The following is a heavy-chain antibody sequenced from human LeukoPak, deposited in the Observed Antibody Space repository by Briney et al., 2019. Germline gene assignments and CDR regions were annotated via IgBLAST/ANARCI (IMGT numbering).Heavy chain of an antibody. D-gene: IGHD2-2*03. CDR1: GYTFTSYG. Sequence: ASVKVSCKASGYTFTSYGISWVRQAPGQGLEWMGWISAYNGNTNYAQKLQGRVTMTTDTSTSTAYMELRSLRSDDTAMYYCARVNVDIVVVPAAVYYYYYMDVWGKGTTVTVSS. J-gene: IGHJ6*03. V-gene: IGHV1-18*01. CDR3: ARVNVDIVVVPAAVYYYYYMDV. CDR2: ISAYNGNT.